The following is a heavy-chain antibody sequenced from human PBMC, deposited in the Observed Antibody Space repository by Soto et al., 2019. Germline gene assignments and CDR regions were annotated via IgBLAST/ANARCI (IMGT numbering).Heavy chain of an antibody. Sequence: SETLSLTCAVSGGSISSGGYSWSWIRQPPGKGLEWIGYIYHSGSTYYNPSLKSRVTISVDRSKNQFSLKLSSVTAADTAVYYCARARGFGESYYYYGMDVWGQGTTVTVSS. D-gene: IGHD3-10*01. CDR3: ARARGFGESYYYYGMDV. CDR1: GGSISSGGYS. J-gene: IGHJ6*02. CDR2: IYHSGST. V-gene: IGHV4-30-2*01.